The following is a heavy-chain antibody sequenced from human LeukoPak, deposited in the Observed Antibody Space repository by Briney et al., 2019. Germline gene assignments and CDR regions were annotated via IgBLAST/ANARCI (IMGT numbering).Heavy chain of an antibody. V-gene: IGHV3-30*01. D-gene: IGHD2-21*01. J-gene: IGHJ4*02. CDR2: ISYDGSNK. CDR3: ARDDSYNYFDY. CDR1: GFTFSSYA. Sequence: GGSLRLSCAASGFTFSSYAMHWVRQAPGKGLEWVAVISYDGSNKYYADSVKGRFTISRDNSKNTLYLQVNSLRAEDTAVYYCARDDSYNYFDYWGQGTLVTVSS.